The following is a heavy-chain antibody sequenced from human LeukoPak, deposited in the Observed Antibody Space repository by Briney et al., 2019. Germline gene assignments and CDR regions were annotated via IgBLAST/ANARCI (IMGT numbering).Heavy chain of an antibody. D-gene: IGHD1-20*01. J-gene: IGHJ4*02. CDR1: GYTFIVYH. Sequence: ASVKVSCKASGYTFIVYHMHWVRQAPGQGLEWMGWINPNSGDTNFAQKFQGRVTMTRDTSITTAYVELSRLRSDDTAVYFCARDMYNWNYVVYWGQGPLASVSS. CDR2: INPNSGDT. CDR3: ARDMYNWNYVVY. V-gene: IGHV1-2*02.